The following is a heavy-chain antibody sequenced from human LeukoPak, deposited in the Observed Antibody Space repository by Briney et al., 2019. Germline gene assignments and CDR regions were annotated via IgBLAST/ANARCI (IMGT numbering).Heavy chain of an antibody. CDR2: ISAYNGNT. V-gene: IGHV1-18*01. CDR1: GYTFTSYG. J-gene: IGHJ4*02. D-gene: IGHD5-18*01. CDR3: ARHSRGSYGPFDY. Sequence: ASVKVSCKASGYTFTSYGISWVRQAPGQGLEWMGWISAYNGNTNYAQKLQGRVTITADKSTSTAYMELSSLRSEDTAVYYCARHSRGSYGPFDYWGQGTLVTVSS.